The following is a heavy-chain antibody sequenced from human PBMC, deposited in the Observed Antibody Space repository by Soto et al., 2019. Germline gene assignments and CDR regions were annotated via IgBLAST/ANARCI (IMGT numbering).Heavy chain of an antibody. Sequence: QVQLVESGGAWSKLGGSRRLPCEAPGSTLVDTYRSWIRKPPGRGLGWVSNISSSGSTIYYADSVKGRFTISRDNAKNSLYLQMNSLRAEDTAVHYCARDLGQVVVVVAATPAFDYWGQGTLVTVSS. D-gene: IGHD2-15*01. V-gene: IGHV3-11*01. J-gene: IGHJ4*02. CDR2: ISSSGSTI. CDR3: ARDLGQVVVVVAATPAFDY. CDR1: GSTLVDTY.